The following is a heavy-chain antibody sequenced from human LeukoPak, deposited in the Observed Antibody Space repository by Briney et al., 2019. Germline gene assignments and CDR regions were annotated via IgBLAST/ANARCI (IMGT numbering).Heavy chain of an antibody. V-gene: IGHV5-51*01. Sequence: GESLKISCKGSGYSFTSYWIGWVRQTPGKGLEWMGIIYPGDSDTRYSPSFQGQVTISADKSISTAYLQWSSLKASDTAMYYCARQEKYQLLENDYWGQGTLVTVSS. CDR2: IYPGDSDT. CDR3: ARQEKYQLLENDY. J-gene: IGHJ4*02. D-gene: IGHD2-2*01. CDR1: GYSFTSYW.